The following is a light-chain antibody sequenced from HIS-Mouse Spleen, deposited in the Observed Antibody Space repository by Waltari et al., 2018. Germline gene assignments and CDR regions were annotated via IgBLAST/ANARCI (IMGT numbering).Light chain of an antibody. J-gene: IGLJ1*01. V-gene: IGLV3-25*03. CDR1: ALPKQY. CDR3: QSADSSGTYV. CDR2: KDS. Sequence: SYELTQPPSVSVSPGQTARITCSGAALPKQYAYWYQQKPGQAPVLVISKDSERPSGIPERFSGSSSGTTVTLTISGVQAEDEADYYCQSADSSGTYVFGTGTKVTVL.